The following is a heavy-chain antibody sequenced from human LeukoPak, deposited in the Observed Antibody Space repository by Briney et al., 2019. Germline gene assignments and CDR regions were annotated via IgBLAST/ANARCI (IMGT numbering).Heavy chain of an antibody. Sequence: GGSLRLSCAASGFTFSVYEMNWVRQAPGRGLEWISYISTVGTTYYADSVKGRFTISRDDAKRSLFLEMKSLRAEDTAFYYCARDFHTSSSFRFFDLWGRGTPVTVSS. D-gene: IGHD6-6*01. V-gene: IGHV3-48*03. J-gene: IGHJ2*01. CDR2: ISTVGTT. CDR3: ARDFHTSSSFRFFDL. CDR1: GFTFSVYE.